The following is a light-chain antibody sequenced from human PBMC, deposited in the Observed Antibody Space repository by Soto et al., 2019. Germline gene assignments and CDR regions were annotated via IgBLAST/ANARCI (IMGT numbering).Light chain of an antibody. CDR2: SAS. CDR1: QSISSY. V-gene: IGKV1-39*01. Sequence: DIQMTQSPSSLSASVGDRVTITCRASQSISSYLIWYQQKPGKAPKLLIYSASSLQSGVPSRFSGSGSGTDFTLTISSLQPEDFATYYCQQNYSSPHTFGQGTRLEIK. CDR3: QQNYSSPHT. J-gene: IGKJ2*01.